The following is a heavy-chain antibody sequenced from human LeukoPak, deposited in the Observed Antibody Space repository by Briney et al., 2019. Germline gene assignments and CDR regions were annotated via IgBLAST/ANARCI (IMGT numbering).Heavy chain of an antibody. J-gene: IGHJ6*03. CDR3: ASGGSIDLNYYYYMDV. Sequence: GGSLRLSCAASRFTFSSYSMNWVRQAPGKGLEWGSSISSSSSYIYYADSVKGRFTISRDNAKNSLYPQMNSLRAEDTAVYYCASGGSIDLNYYYYMDVWGKGTTVTVSS. CDR2: ISSSSSYI. CDR1: RFTFSSYS. D-gene: IGHD3-10*01. V-gene: IGHV3-21*01.